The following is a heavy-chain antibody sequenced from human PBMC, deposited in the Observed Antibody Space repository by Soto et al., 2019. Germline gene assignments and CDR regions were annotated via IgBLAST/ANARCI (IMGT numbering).Heavy chain of an antibody. CDR2: IYYSGVT. CDR1: GDSISTYN. CDR3: ARVAADIASWLDP. Sequence: QGQLQESGPGLVKPSETLSLTCTVSGDSISTYNWGWIRQPPGKGLEWIGCIYYSGVTNYNPSLKSRVTISVDTPKHQRSLKLNSVTAADTAVYYCARVAADIASWLDPWGQGTLVTVSS. V-gene: IGHV4-59*01. J-gene: IGHJ5*02. D-gene: IGHD5-12*01.